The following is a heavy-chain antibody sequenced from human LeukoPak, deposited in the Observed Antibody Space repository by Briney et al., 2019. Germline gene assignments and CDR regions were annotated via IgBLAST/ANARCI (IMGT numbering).Heavy chain of an antibody. CDR2: IYQSVST. V-gene: IGHV4-38-2*01. J-gene: IGHJ4*02. CDR3: ARRDFDSSGYLSFYFDY. CDR1: RYSIRSGYH. Sequence: TSETLSVTRAVPRYSIRSGYHWSWIRQPPGKGLEWIGSIYQSVSTYYNPSLKSRVTISVDTSKSQFSLNLSSVTAADSAVYYCARRDFDSSGYLSFYFDYWGQGTLVTVSS. D-gene: IGHD3-22*01.